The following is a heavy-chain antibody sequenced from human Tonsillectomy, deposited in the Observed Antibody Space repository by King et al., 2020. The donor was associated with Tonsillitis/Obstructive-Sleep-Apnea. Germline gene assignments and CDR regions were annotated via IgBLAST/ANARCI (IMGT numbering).Heavy chain of an antibody. D-gene: IGHD4-23*01. Sequence: VQLVESGGGLVKPGGSLRLSCAASGFTFRSYSMNWVRHAPGRGLEGVSSISSSSSYIYYADSVKGRFTISSDNPKNSLYLQMDSLRAEDTAVYYCARGGAAVVSGVDYWGQGALVTVSS. J-gene: IGHJ4*02. V-gene: IGHV3-21*01. CDR3: ARGGAAVVSGVDY. CDR1: GFTFRSYS. CDR2: ISSSSSYI.